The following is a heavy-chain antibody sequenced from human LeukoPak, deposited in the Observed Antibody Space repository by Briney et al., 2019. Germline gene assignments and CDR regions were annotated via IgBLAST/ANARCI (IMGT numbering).Heavy chain of an antibody. Sequence: GGSLRLSCAASGFTFSSYAMHWVGQAPGKGLEWLALISYDGTKYADSVKGRFTISRDKSRNSLYLQMDFLGPDDTAVYYCAREMERWFDYWGQGTLVTVSS. V-gene: IGHV3-30*01. J-gene: IGHJ4*02. CDR2: ISYDGT. CDR3: AREMERWFDY. D-gene: IGHD1-1*01. CDR1: GFTFSSYA.